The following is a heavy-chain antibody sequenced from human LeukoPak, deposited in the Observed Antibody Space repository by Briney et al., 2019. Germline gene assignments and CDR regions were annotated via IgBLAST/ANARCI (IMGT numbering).Heavy chain of an antibody. CDR1: GGSISSGGYY. Sequence: SETLSLTCTVSGGSISSGGYYWSWIRQHPGKGLEWIGSIHYSGNTYYNSSLKSRVTVSVDTSKSQFSLNLSSVTAADTAVYYCAKVPFYYFYYIDVWGKGTTVTVSS. D-gene: IGHD4/OR15-4a*01. CDR3: AKVPFYYFYYIDV. J-gene: IGHJ6*03. V-gene: IGHV4-39*07. CDR2: IHYSGNT.